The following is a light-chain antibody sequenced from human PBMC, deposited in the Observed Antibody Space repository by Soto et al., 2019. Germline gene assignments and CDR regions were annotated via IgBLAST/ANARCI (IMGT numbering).Light chain of an antibody. Sequence: EIVLAQSPSTLSLSPGERATLSCRASQSVTNTYLAWYQQRSGQAPRLLVYATSTRAVGVPDRFTGSGTGTDFTLTISRLEPEDFAVYYCQHYGRSPMFGQGTKVDIK. V-gene: IGKV3-20*01. CDR3: QHYGRSPM. CDR2: ATS. CDR1: QSVTNTY. J-gene: IGKJ1*01.